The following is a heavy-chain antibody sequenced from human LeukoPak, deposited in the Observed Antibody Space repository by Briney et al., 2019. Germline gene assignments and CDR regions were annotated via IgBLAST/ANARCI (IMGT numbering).Heavy chain of an antibody. CDR3: AREPRPEYYYDSKPAGLYSYF. CDR2: INPNSGGT. Sequence: ASVKVSCKASGYTFTVYYMHWVRQAPGQGREWMGWINPNSGGTNYAQKFQGRVTMTRDTSISTAYMELSRLRSDDTAVYYCAREPRPEYYYDSKPAGLYSYFWGQGTLVTVSS. CDR1: GYTFTVYY. D-gene: IGHD3-22*01. V-gene: IGHV1-2*02. J-gene: IGHJ4*02.